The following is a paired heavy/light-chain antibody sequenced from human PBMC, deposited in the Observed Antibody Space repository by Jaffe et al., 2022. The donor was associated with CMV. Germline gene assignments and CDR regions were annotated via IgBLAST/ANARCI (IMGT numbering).Heavy chain of an antibody. CDR1: GFTFSSYG. D-gene: IGHD4-17*01. V-gene: IGHV3-33*01. J-gene: IGHJ6*02. CDR2: IWYDGSNK. Sequence: QVQLVESGGGVVQPGRSLRLSCAASGFTFSSYGMHWVRQAPGKGLEWVAVIWYDGSNKYYADSVKGRFTISRDNSKNTLYLQMNSLRAEDTAVYYCARDTGVYGDYVEYYYYYGMDVWGQGTTVTVSS. CDR3: ARDTGVYGDYVEYYYYYGMDV.
Light chain of an antibody. CDR3: MQSIQLPYT. CDR2: EVS. V-gene: IGKV2D-29*02. Sequence: DIVMTQTPLSLSVTPGQPASISCKSSQSLLHSDGKTYLYWYLQKPGQSPQLLIYEVSNRFSGVPDRFSGSGSGTDFTLKISRVEAEDVGVYYCMQSIQLPYTFGQGTKLEIK. J-gene: IGKJ2*01. CDR1: QSLLHSDGKTY.